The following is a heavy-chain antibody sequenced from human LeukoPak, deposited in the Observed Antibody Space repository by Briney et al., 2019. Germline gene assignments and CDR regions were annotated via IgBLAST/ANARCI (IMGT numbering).Heavy chain of an antibody. Sequence: SETLSLTCTVSGGSISSYYWSWIRQPAGKGLEWIGRIYTSGSTNYNPSLKSRVTISVDTSKNQFSLKLSSVTAADTAVYYCARQELATVTAPFDPWGQGTLVTVSS. V-gene: IGHV4-4*07. CDR1: GGSISSYY. CDR3: ARQELATVTAPFDP. J-gene: IGHJ5*02. D-gene: IGHD4-17*01. CDR2: IYTSGST.